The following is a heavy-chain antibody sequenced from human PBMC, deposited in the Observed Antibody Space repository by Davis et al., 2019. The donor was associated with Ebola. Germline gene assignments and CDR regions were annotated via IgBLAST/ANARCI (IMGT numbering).Heavy chain of an antibody. D-gene: IGHD6-19*01. J-gene: IGHJ4*02. CDR3: ARSRPGWYAHPPGY. CDR1: GGSISSYF. V-gene: IGHV4-4*07. CDR2: IYTNGST. Sequence: PGGSLRLSCTVSGGSISSYFWSWIRQPAETGLEWIGRIYTNGSTNYNPSLRSRVTMSVDTSKNQFSLKLSSVTAADTAVYYCARSRPGWYAHPPGYWGQGTLVTVSS.